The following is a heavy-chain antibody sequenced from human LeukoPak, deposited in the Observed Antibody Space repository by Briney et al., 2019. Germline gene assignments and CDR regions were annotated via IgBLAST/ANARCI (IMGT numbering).Heavy chain of an antibody. CDR3: ATSSSSWYYFDY. CDR1: GYTFTSYG. V-gene: IGHV1-18*04. Sequence: GASVKVSCKASGYTFTSYGITWVRQAPGQGLEWMGWISAYNGNTNYAQKLQGRVTMTTDTSTSTAYMELRSLRSDDTAVYYCATSSSSWYYFDYWGQGTLVTVSS. J-gene: IGHJ4*02. CDR2: ISAYNGNT. D-gene: IGHD6-13*01.